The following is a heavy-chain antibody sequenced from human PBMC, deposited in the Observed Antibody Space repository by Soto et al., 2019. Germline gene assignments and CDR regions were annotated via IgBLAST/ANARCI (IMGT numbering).Heavy chain of an antibody. Sequence: ASVKVSCKVSGYTLTELSMHWVRQAPGKGLEWMGGFDPEDGETIYAQKFQGRVTMTEDTSTDTAYMELSSLRSEDTAVYYCATDTGRYSGYDYGRNYYYYGMDVWGQGTTVTVSS. D-gene: IGHD5-12*01. CDR2: FDPEDGET. V-gene: IGHV1-24*01. CDR1: GYTLTELS. CDR3: ATDTGRYSGYDYGRNYYYYGMDV. J-gene: IGHJ6*02.